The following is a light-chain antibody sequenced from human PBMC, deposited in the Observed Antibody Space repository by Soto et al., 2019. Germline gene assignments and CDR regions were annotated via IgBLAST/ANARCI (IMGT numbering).Light chain of an antibody. Sequence: IVMTQSPATLSVSPGERVTLSCGASQSISSNLAWYQQKPGQAPRLLIDGASTRATGIPARFSGSGSGTEFTLTITSLQSEDFAVYFCQQYGNWPPYTFGQGTKLEI. CDR2: GAS. V-gene: IGKV3-15*01. CDR1: QSISSN. J-gene: IGKJ2*01. CDR3: QQYGNWPPYT.